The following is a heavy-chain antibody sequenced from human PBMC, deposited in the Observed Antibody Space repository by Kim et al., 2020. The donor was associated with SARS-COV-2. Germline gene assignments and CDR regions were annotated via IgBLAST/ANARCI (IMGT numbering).Heavy chain of an antibody. CDR1: GFIFSSYT. CDR2: ISDDVRDT. J-gene: IGHJ4*02. CDR3: TTRIHSHFDY. D-gene: IGHD5-18*01. Sequence: GGSLRLSCAASGFIFSSYTMNWVRQAPGKGLEWVSTISDDVRDTHYADSVKGRFTITRDNSKNTLYLQMHSLRAEDTAIYYCTTRIHSHFDYWGQRTLVTASS. V-gene: IGHV3-23*01.